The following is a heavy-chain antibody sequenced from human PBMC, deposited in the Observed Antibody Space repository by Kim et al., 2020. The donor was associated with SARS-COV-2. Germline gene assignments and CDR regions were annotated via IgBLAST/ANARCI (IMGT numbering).Heavy chain of an antibody. CDR3: ANGGNYDILTSGMDV. V-gene: IGHV3-30*18. Sequence: GGSLRLSCAASGFTFSSYGMHWVRQAPGKGLEWVAVISYDGSNKYYADSVKGRFTISRDNSKNTLYLQMNSLRAEDTAVYYCANGGNYDILTSGMDVWGQGTTVTVSS. D-gene: IGHD3-9*01. CDR2: ISYDGSNK. CDR1: GFTFSSYG. J-gene: IGHJ6*02.